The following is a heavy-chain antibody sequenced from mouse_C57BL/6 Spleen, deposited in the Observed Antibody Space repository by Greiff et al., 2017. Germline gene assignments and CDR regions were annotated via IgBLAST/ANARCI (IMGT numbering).Heavy chain of an antibody. V-gene: IGHV1-42*01. D-gene: IGHD2-4*01. CDR3: ARVDYDGYFDV. CDR1: GYSFTGYY. J-gene: IGHJ1*03. Sequence: VQLQQSGPELVKPGASVKISCKASGYSFTGYYMNWVKQSPEKSLEWIGEINPSTGGTTYNQKFKAKATLTVDKSSSTAYMQLKSLTSEDSAVYYCARVDYDGYFDVWGTGTTVTVSS. CDR2: INPSTGGT.